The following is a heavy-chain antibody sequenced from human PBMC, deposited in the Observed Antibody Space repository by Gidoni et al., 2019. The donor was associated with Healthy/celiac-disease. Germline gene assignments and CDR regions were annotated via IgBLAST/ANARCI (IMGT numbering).Heavy chain of an antibody. J-gene: IGHJ4*02. Sequence: EVQLLESGGGLVQPGGSLRLSCSASGFTFSSYAISWVRQAPGKGLEWVSAISGSGGSTYYADSVKGRFTISRDNSKNTLYLQMNSLRAEDTAVYYCAKVIRSWSNPFDYWGQGTLVTVSS. D-gene: IGHD6-13*01. CDR3: AKVIRSWSNPFDY. CDR1: GFTFSSYA. CDR2: ISGSGGST. V-gene: IGHV3-23*01.